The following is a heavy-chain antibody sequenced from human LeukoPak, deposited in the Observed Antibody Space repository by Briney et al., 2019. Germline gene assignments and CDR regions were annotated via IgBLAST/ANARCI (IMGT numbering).Heavy chain of an antibody. CDR3: GRGLIVSGIGY. CDR1: GFTFSSYW. V-gene: IGHV3-74*01. D-gene: IGHD6-25*01. Sequence: PGGSLRLSCAASGFTFSSYWMHWVRQAPGKGLVWVSRINSDGSSRSYADSVKGRFTISRDNAKNTLYLQMNSLRADDTAVYYCGRGLIVSGIGYWGLGTLVTVSS. J-gene: IGHJ4*02. CDR2: INSDGSSR.